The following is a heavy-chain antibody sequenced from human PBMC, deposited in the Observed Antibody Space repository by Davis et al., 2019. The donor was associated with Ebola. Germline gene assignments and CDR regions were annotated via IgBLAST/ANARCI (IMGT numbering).Heavy chain of an antibody. CDR2: IIPIFGTA. J-gene: IGHJ5*02. CDR1: RATLRICA. CDR3: ASFVVVPAASGYDYSWFDP. Sequence: SSVPVSRMASRATLRICAISWVRQAPGQGLEWMGGIIPIFGTANYAQKFQGRVTITADESTSTAYMELSSLRSEDTAVYYCASFVVVPAASGYDYSWFDPWGQGTLVTVSS. D-gene: IGHD2-2*01. V-gene: IGHV1-69*13.